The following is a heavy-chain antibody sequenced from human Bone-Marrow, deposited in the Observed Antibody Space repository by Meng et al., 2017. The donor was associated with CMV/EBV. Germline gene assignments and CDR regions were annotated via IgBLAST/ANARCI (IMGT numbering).Heavy chain of an antibody. Sequence: SETLSLTCTVSGGSISSYYWSWIRQPPGKGLEWIGYIYYSGSTNYNPSLKSRVTISVDTSKNQFPLKLSSVTAADTAVYCCARDIEWNYDFGWFDHWGQGTLVTVSS. D-gene: IGHD1-7*01. CDR3: ARDIEWNYDFGWFDH. V-gene: IGHV4-59*01. J-gene: IGHJ5*02. CDR1: GGSISSYY. CDR2: IYYSGST.